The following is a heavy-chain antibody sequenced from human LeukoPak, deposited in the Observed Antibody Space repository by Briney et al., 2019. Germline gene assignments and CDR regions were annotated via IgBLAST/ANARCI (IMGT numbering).Heavy chain of an antibody. J-gene: IGHJ4*02. Sequence: GGSLRLSCAASGFTFTPYAMSWVRQAPGKGLEWVSLISVNGGSTYYADSVKGRFTISRDNSRNTLYLQMNSLRAEDSAVYYCAKGAGDYCSGGRCYPFDYWGQGTPVTVSS. V-gene: IGHV3-23*01. CDR3: AKGAGDYCSGGRCYPFDY. D-gene: IGHD2-15*01. CDR1: GFTFTPYA. CDR2: ISVNGGST.